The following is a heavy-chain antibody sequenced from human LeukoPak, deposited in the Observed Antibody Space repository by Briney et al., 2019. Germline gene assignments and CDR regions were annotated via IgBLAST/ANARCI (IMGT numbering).Heavy chain of an antibody. D-gene: IGHD3-10*01. CDR1: GGSISSSNW. CDR2: IYHSGST. Sequence: PSGTLSLTCAVSGGSISSSNWWSWVRQPPGKGLEWIGEIYHSGSTNYNPSLKSRVTISVDKSKNQFSLKLGSVTAADTAVYYCASGITMVRGVIDYWGQGTLVTVSS. V-gene: IGHV4-4*02. CDR3: ASGITMVRGVIDY. J-gene: IGHJ4*02.